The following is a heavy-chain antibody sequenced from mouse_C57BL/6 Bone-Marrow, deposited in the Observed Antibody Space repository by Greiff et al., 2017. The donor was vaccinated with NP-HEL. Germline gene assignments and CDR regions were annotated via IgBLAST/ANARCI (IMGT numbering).Heavy chain of an antibody. CDR3: TRFFVGTGTGPYFDY. CDR2: IDPETGGT. D-gene: IGHD4-1*01. CDR1: GYTFTDYE. Sequence: QVQLQQSGAELVRPGASVTLSCKASGYTFTDYEMHWVKQTPVHGLEWIGAIDPETGGTAYNQKFKGKAILTADKSSSTAYMELRSLTSEDSAVYYCTRFFVGTGTGPYFDYWGQGTTLTVSS. V-gene: IGHV1-15*01. J-gene: IGHJ2*01.